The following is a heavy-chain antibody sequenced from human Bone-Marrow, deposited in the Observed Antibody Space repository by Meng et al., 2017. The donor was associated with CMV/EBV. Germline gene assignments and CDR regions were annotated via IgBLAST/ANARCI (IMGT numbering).Heavy chain of an antibody. Sequence: ASVQVSCKASGYTFTGYYMHWVRQAPGQGLEWMGWINPNSGGTNYAQKFQGRVTMTRDTSISTAYMELRSLTSDDTAIYDCARGSWNYDFWGRGTLVTVSS. V-gene: IGHV1-2*02. CDR3: ARGSWNYDF. CDR1: GYTFTGYY. J-gene: IGHJ4*02. D-gene: IGHD1-7*01. CDR2: INPNSGGT.